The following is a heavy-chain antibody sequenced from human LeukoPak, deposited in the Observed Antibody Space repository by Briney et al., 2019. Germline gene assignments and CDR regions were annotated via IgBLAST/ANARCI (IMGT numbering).Heavy chain of an antibody. J-gene: IGHJ4*02. CDR1: GGSISSYY. CDR3: ARDITSTYYGSGRHFDY. CDR2: IYTSGST. Sequence: SETLSLTCTVSGGSISSYYWSWIRQPAGKGLEWIGRIYTSGSTNYNPSLKSRVTMSVDTSKNQFSLKLSSVTAADTAVYYCARDITSTYYGSGRHFDYWGQGTLVTVSS. V-gene: IGHV4-4*07. D-gene: IGHD3-10*01.